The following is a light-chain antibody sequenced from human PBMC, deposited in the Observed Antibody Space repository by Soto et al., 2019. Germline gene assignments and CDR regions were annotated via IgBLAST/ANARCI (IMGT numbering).Light chain of an antibody. CDR2: EVS. J-gene: IGLJ2*01. Sequence: QSALTQPASVSGSPGQSITISCIGTSSDVGNYNFVSWYQHHPGKAPRLIISEVSNRPSGIHSRFSGSKSGNTASLTISGLRAEDEADYYCCSYTRSDTLLFGGGTKLTVL. CDR3: CSYTRSDTLL. CDR1: SSDVGNYNF. V-gene: IGLV2-23*02.